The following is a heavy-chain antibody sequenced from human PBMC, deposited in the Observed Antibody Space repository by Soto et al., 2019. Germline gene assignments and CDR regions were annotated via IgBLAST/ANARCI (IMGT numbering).Heavy chain of an antibody. CDR2: IIPIFGTA. Sequence: SVKLSCKASGGTFSSYAISWVRQAPGQGLEWMGGIIPIFGTANYAQKFQGRVTITADESTSTAYMELSSLRSEDTAVYYCARGIKGFDFWSGYAHYYYYGMDVWGQGTTVTVSS. CDR3: ARGIKGFDFWSGYAHYYYYGMDV. D-gene: IGHD3-3*01. CDR1: GGTFSSYA. V-gene: IGHV1-69*13. J-gene: IGHJ6*02.